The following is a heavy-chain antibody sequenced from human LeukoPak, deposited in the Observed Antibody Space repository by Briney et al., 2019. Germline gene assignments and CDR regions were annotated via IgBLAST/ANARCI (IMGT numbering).Heavy chain of an antibody. V-gene: IGHV3-74*01. CDR1: GFSFSVYW. CDR3: AKDLHTYGSGSFDY. D-gene: IGHD3-10*01. Sequence: GGSLRLSCAASGFSFSVYWMHWVRQAPGKGPVWVSRIKTDGSITDYADSVKGRFTISRDNAKNTLYLQMNSLRAEDTAVYYCAKDLHTYGSGSFDYWGQGTLVTVSS. CDR2: IKTDGSIT. J-gene: IGHJ4*02.